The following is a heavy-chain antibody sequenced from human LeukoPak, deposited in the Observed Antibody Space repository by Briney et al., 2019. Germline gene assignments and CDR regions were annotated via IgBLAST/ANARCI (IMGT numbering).Heavy chain of an antibody. J-gene: IGHJ6*03. D-gene: IGHD6-19*01. V-gene: IGHV3-23*01. CDR3: AKPGVKQWLVRIWYMDV. CDR2: ISGSGGRT. CDR1: GLTFSRYA. Sequence: PGWSLRLSCAPSGLTFSRYAMSWVGRAPRKGLDWVSSISGSGGRTYYADSVKGRFTISRDNSKNTLYLQMNSLRAEDTAVYSCAKPGVKQWLVRIWYMDVWGKGTTVTVSS.